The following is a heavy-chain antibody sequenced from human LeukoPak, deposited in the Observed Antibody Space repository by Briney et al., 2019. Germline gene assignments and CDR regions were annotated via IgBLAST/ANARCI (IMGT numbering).Heavy chain of an antibody. D-gene: IGHD1-26*01. J-gene: IGHJ4*02. CDR1: GFTFSSFS. CDR3: GRRGTYEFFDY. V-gene: IGHV3-48*04. Sequence: GGSLRLSCAASGFTFSSFSMNWVRQAPGKGLEWVSYISSSSSTIYYADSVKGRFTISRDNAKNSLYLQMNSLRAEDTAVYYCGRRGTYEFFDYWGQGTLVTVSS. CDR2: ISSSSSTI.